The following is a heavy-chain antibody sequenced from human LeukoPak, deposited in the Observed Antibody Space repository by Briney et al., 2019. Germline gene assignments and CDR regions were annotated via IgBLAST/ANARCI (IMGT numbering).Heavy chain of an antibody. CDR1: GFTFSSYG. CDR3: ARGWNSWYFDY. CDR2: ISSSSSTI. Sequence: GGSLRLPCAASGFTFSSYGLNWVRQAPGKGLEWVSSISSSSSTIYYVDSVKGRFTISRDNAKNSLYLQMGSLRDEDTAVYYCARGWNSWYFDYWGQGTLVTVSS. J-gene: IGHJ4*02. V-gene: IGHV3-48*02. D-gene: IGHD1/OR15-1a*01.